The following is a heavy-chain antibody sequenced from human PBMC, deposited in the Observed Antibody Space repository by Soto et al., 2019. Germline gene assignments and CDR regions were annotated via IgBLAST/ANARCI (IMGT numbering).Heavy chain of an antibody. D-gene: IGHD3-16*01. V-gene: IGHV1-18*01. CDR2: ISAYNGNT. J-gene: IGHJ4*02. CDR1: GYTFTNFG. Sequence: GASVKVSCKASGYTFTNFGISWVRQAPGQGLEWMGWISAYNGNTNYAQNYQGRVTMTTDTSTSTAYMELRSLRSDDTAVDDCARGGTPIGYWGQGTLVTVSS. CDR3: ARGGTPIGY.